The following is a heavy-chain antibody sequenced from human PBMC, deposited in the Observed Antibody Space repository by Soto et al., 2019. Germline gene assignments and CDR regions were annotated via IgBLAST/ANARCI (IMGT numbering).Heavy chain of an antibody. CDR2: IKQDGSEK. Sequence: GGSLRLSCAASGFTFSSYWMSWVRQAPGKGLEWVANIKQDGSEKYYVDSVKGRFTISRDNAKNSLYLQMNSLRAEDTAVYYCATQVVPAAMYYYYYYMDVWGKGTTVTVSS. CDR3: ATQVVPAAMYYYYYYMDV. V-gene: IGHV3-7*01. J-gene: IGHJ6*03. CDR1: GFTFSSYW. D-gene: IGHD2-2*01.